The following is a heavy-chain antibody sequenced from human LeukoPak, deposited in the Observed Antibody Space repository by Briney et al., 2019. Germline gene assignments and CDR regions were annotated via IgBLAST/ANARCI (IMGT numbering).Heavy chain of an antibody. CDR3: ARENIVSTRDFDY. V-gene: IGHV4-39*07. J-gene: IGHJ4*02. CDR2: LFYTGNT. Sequence: SETLSLTCIVSGGSINSGSYYWGWIRQPPGKGLEWIGSLFYTGNTYYNPSLKSRATISVDTSKNQFSLKLSSVTAANTAVYYCARENIVSTRDFDYWGQGTLVTVSS. CDR1: GGSINSGSYY. D-gene: IGHD5/OR15-5a*01.